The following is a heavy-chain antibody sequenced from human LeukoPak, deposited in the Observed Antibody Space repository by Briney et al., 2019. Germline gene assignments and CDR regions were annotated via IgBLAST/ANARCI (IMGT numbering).Heavy chain of an antibody. D-gene: IGHD6-19*01. CDR3: ARVSRARIAVAGLFDY. Sequence: GRSLRLSCAASGFTFSSYAMHWVRQAPGKGLEWVAVISYDGSNKYYADSVKGRFTISRDNSKNTLYLQMNSLRAEDTAAYYCARVSRARIAVAGLFDYWGQGTLVTVSS. CDR1: GFTFSSYA. J-gene: IGHJ4*02. V-gene: IGHV3-30*04. CDR2: ISYDGSNK.